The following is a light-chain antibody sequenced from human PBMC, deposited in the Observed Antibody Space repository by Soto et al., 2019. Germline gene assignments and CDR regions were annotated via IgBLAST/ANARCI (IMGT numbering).Light chain of an antibody. Sequence: DIQMTQSPSTLSASVGDRVTITCRASESIDSCLAWHQQKPGRAPKLVISKASRLEIGVPSRFRGSGFGTEFTLTISSLQPDDFATYYCQQYNSYRAFGKGTKVEI. J-gene: IGKJ1*01. CDR2: KAS. CDR1: ESIDSC. V-gene: IGKV1-5*03. CDR3: QQYNSYRA.